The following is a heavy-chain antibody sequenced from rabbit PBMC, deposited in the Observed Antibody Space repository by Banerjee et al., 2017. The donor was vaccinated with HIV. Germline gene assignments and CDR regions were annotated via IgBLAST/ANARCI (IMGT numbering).Heavy chain of an antibody. V-gene: IGHV1S40*01. CDR1: GFSFSRGYY. J-gene: IGHJ4*01. Sequence: QQLEESGGGLVKPGASLTLTCTASGFSFSRGYYMCWVRQAPGKGLEWIACIGTGSGYTYYASWAKGRFTISKTSSTTVTLQMTSLTAADTATYFCARNPYGYALWGPGTLVTVS. CDR3: ARNPYGYAL. D-gene: IGHD6-1*01. CDR2: IGTGSGYT.